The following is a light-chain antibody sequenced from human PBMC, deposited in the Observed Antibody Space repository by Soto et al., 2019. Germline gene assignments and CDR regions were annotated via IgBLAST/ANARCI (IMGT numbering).Light chain of an antibody. CDR3: QQTYSSPIT. CDR2: AAS. CDR1: QRISSY. Sequence: DTQMNQSPSSLSASVGDSIAITCRASQRISSYLNWYQQKPGKAPKLLISAASILQSGVPSRFSGSGSGTDFTLTISNLQPEDFAGYYCQQTYSSPITFGQGTRLEIK. V-gene: IGKV1-39*01. J-gene: IGKJ5*01.